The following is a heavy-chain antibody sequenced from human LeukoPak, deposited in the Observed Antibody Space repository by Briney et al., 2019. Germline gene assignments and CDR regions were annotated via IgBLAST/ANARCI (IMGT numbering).Heavy chain of an antibody. CDR3: ARRYYYDSSGYLFDAFDI. V-gene: IGHV5-51*01. Sequence: PGESLKISCKGSGYSFTSYWIGWVRKMPGKGLEWMGIIYPGDSDTRYSPSFQGQVTISADKSISTAYLQWSSLKASDTAMYYCARRYYYDSSGYLFDAFDIWGQGTIVTVSS. CDR1: GYSFTSYW. D-gene: IGHD3-22*01. CDR2: IYPGDSDT. J-gene: IGHJ3*02.